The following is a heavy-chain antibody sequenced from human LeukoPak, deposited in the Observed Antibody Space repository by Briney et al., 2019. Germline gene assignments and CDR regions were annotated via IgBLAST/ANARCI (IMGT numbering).Heavy chain of an antibody. V-gene: IGHV3-48*01. CDR2: ISSSSSTI. J-gene: IGHJ5*02. CDR1: GFTFRSYS. Sequence: QTGGSLRRSCAASGFTFRSYSMKWVRQAPGKGLEWVSSISSSSSTIYYADSVKGRFTISRDNANNSLYLQMNSLRAEDTAVYYCATRITIFGGGDNWFDPWGQGTLVTVSS. D-gene: IGHD3-3*01. CDR3: ATRITIFGGGDNWFDP.